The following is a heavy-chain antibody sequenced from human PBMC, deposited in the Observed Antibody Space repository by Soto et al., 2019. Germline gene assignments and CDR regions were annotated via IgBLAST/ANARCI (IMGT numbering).Heavy chain of an antibody. Sequence: QVQLVQSGAEVKKPGASVRVSCKASGYIFTNYYMHWLRQAPGQGLEWVGIINPNGGSTTYAQKVQGRITLPSDTSKSTFYMELSSLRSEDTAVYYCASDADGCNSWAIQYLDNWGQGTLVTVSS. D-gene: IGHD2-21*01. CDR1: GYIFTNYY. CDR2: INPNGGST. CDR3: ASDADGCNSWAIQYLDN. V-gene: IGHV1-46*01. J-gene: IGHJ4*02.